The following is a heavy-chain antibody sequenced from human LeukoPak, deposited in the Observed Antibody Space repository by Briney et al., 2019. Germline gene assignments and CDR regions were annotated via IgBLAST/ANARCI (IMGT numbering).Heavy chain of an antibody. J-gene: IGHJ5*02. CDR3: ARGRLGTWFGELKA. V-gene: IGHV1-8*01. CDR2: MNPNSGNT. D-gene: IGHD3-10*01. Sequence: EASVKVSCKASGYTFTSYDINWVRQATGQGLEWMGWMNPNSGNTGYAQKFQGRVTMTRNTSISTAYMELSSLRSEDTAVYYCARGRLGTWFGELKAWGQGTLVTVSS. CDR1: GYTFTSYD.